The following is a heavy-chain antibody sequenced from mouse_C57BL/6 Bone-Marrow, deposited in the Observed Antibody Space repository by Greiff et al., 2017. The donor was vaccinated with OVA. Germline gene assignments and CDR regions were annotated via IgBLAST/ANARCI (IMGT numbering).Heavy chain of an antibody. CDR1: GFTFSDYY. D-gene: IGHD2-3*01. CDR2: ISNGGGST. CDR3: ARGRWLLPWFAY. Sequence: EVQVVESGGGLVQPGGSLKLSCAASGFTFSDYYMYWVRQTPEKRLEWVAYISNGGGSTYYPDTVKGRFTISRDNAKNTLYLQMSRLKSEDTAMYYCARGRWLLPWFAYWGQGTLVTVSA. J-gene: IGHJ3*01. V-gene: IGHV5-12*01.